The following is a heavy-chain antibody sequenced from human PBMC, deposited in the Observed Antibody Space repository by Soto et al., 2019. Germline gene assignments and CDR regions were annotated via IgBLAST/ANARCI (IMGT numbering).Heavy chain of an antibody. Sequence: PSETLSLTCAVSGDSISSGGYSWSWVRQPPGKGLEWIGYMYPGGSTSYNPSLKSRVTISVDRSKNQFSLKLSSVTAADTAVYYCARGPIPGYYHNSGFDYWGQGTMVTVSS. CDR2: MYPGGST. D-gene: IGHD3-22*01. V-gene: IGHV4-30-2*01. CDR1: GDSISSGGYS. CDR3: ARGPIPGYYHNSGFDY. J-gene: IGHJ4*02.